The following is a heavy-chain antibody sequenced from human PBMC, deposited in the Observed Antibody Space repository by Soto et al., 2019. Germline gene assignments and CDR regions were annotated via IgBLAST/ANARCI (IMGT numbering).Heavy chain of an antibody. D-gene: IGHD3-22*01. J-gene: IGHJ4*02. CDR3: ARDESSGYYQPSEYYFDY. CDR2: IIPIFGTA. CDR1: GGTFSSYA. V-gene: IGHV1-69*06. Sequence: QVQLVQSGAEVKKPGSSVKVSCKASGGTFSSYAISWVRQAPGQGLEWMGGIIPIFGTANYAQKFQGRVTITADKSTSTAYMELSSLRSEDTAVYYCARDESSGYYQPSEYYFDYWGQGTLVTVSS.